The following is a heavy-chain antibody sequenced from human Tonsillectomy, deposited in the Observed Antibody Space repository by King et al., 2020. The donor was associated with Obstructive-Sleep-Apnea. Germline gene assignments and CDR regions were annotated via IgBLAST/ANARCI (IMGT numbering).Heavy chain of an antibody. Sequence: TLKESGPVLVKPTETLTLTCTVSGFSLSNARMGVSWIRQPPGKAPEWLAHIFSNDEKSYSASLKNRLTISKDTSKSPVVLTMTNMDPADTATYYCARILLWDKSGYNHYGMDVWGQGTTVTVSS. CDR1: GFSLSNARMG. CDR3: ARILLWDKSGYNHYGMDV. V-gene: IGHV2-26*01. J-gene: IGHJ6*02. CDR2: IFSNDEK. D-gene: IGHD3-16*01.